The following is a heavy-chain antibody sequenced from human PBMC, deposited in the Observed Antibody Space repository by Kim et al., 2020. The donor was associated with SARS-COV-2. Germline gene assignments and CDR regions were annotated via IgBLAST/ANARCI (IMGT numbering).Heavy chain of an antibody. CDR2: INGDGSST. V-gene: IGHV3-74*01. CDR3: ARGRYETSGYYSQ. J-gene: IGHJ4*02. CDR1: GFTFSDYW. Sequence: GGSLRLSCAASGFTFSDYWMHWVRQAPGKGLIWVSRINGDGSSTSGADSVKGRFTISRDNAKNTLYLQMSSLRAEDTAVYYCARGRYETSGYYSQWGQGTLVTVFS. D-gene: IGHD3-22*01.